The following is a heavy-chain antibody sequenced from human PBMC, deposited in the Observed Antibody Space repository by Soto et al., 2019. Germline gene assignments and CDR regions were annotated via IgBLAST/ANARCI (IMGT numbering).Heavy chain of an antibody. V-gene: IGHV3-53*02. CDR2: IYTAGGT. Sequence: EVQLVETGGGLIQPGGSLRLSCAASGFTVSNTYMTWVRQPPGKGLECVSVIYTAGGTNYADSVKGRFIISRDNSKNTLYLQMNSLRAEETDVYYCARALPVAKGGFEPWGQGTLVTVSA. D-gene: IGHD2-2*01. CDR3: ARALPVAKGGFEP. CDR1: GFTVSNTY. J-gene: IGHJ5*02.